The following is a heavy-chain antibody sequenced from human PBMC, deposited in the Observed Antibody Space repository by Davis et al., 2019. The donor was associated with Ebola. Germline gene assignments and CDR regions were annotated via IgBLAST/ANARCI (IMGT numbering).Heavy chain of an antibody. CDR3: ASIENSGYDSGKNNYYFDY. CDR1: GYTFTDYY. CDR2: INPNSGGT. D-gene: IGHD3-22*01. V-gene: IGHV1-2*02. Sequence: ASVKVSCKASGYTFTDYYIHWMRQAPGQGLEWMGWINPNSGGTNYAQKFQGRVTMTRDTSISTAYMELSRLRSDDTAVYYCASIENSGYDSGKNNYYFDYWGQGSLVTVSS. J-gene: IGHJ4*02.